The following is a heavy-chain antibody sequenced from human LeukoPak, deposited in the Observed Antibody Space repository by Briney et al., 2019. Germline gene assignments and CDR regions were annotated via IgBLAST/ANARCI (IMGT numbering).Heavy chain of an antibody. CDR1: GGSISSSNNY. Sequence: SETLSLTCTVSGGSISSSNNYWGWIRQSPGKGLEWIGNIHYTGSTYYNPSLKSRVTISVDTSKNHFSLKLRSVTAADTAVYYCARDPLINPGLYYFDYWGQGTLVTVSS. V-gene: IGHV4-39*07. CDR3: ARDPLINPGLYYFDY. D-gene: IGHD1-14*01. CDR2: IHYTGST. J-gene: IGHJ4*02.